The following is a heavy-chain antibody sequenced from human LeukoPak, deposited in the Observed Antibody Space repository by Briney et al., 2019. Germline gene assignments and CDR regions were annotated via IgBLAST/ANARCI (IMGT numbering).Heavy chain of an antibody. J-gene: IGHJ3*02. Sequence: GASVKVSCKASGYTFTGYYMHWVRQAPGQGLEWMGWINPNSGGTNYAQKFQGWVTMTRDTSISTAYMELSRLRSDGTAVYYCARGGITGTTRGPTRLNDAFDIWGQGTMVTVSS. CDR1: GYTFTGYY. D-gene: IGHD1-20*01. V-gene: IGHV1-2*04. CDR2: INPNSGGT. CDR3: ARGGITGTTRGPTRLNDAFDI.